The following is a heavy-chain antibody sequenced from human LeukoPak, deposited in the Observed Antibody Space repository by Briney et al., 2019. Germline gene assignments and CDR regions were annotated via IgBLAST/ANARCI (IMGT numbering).Heavy chain of an antibody. CDR1: GYTFTSHA. CDR3: ARDRGFVAAATDY. J-gene: IGHJ4*02. D-gene: IGHD6-13*01. Sequence: ASVKVSCKDSGYTFTSHAMKWVRLATGPAIERLGWININTGDPTYAQGFTGRFVYTFDTSDSTAYLQISSLKAEDTAVYYCARDRGFVAAATDYWGQGTLVTVSS. CDR2: ININTGDP. V-gene: IGHV7-4-1*02.